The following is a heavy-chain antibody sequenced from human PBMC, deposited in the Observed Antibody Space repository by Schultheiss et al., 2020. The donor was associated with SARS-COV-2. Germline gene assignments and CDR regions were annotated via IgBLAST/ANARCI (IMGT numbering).Heavy chain of an antibody. CDR1: GYTFTGYY. V-gene: IGHV1-18*04. CDR2: ISAYNGNT. D-gene: IGHD2-2*01. Sequence: ASVKVSCKASGYTFTGYYMHWVRQAPGQGLEWMGWISAYNGNTNYAQKLQGRVTMTTDTSTSTAYMELRSLRSDDTAVYYCARDRAPVIVVVPAAMYYYYGMDVWGQGTTVTVSS. J-gene: IGHJ6*02. CDR3: ARDRAPVIVVVPAAMYYYYGMDV.